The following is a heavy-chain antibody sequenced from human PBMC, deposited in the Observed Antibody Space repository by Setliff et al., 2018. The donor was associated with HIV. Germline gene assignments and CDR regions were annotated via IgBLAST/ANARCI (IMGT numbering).Heavy chain of an antibody. J-gene: IGHJ4*02. V-gene: IGHV3-30*03. CDR2: ISNDALQT. CDR3: ARARTVDFWSDSLAH. CDR1: GFQFQPYI. Sequence: GSLRLSCLASGFQFQPYILHWVRQAPGKGLEWVAVISNDALQTYYADSVRGRFTISRDSTKNALYLKFYNPRPEDTAIYYCARARTVDFWSDSLAHWGQGTLVTVPQ. D-gene: IGHD3-3*01.